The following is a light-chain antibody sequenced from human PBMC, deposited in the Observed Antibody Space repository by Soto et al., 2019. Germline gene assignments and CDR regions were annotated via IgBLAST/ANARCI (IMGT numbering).Light chain of an antibody. CDR3: QQYYDWYT. CDR2: DAS. J-gene: IGKJ2*01. Sequence: VVMTQSPATLSVSPGERATLSCRASRSIRSRLAWYQQNPGQAPRLLIYDASTRATGIPARFSGSGSGTEFTLTISSLQSEDFAVYYCQQYYDWYTFGQGTKLET. CDR1: RSIRSR. V-gene: IGKV3-15*01.